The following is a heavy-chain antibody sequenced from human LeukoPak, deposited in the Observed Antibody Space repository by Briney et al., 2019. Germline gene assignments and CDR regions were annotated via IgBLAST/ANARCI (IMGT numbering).Heavy chain of an antibody. CDR1: GYSFTSYW. V-gene: IGHV5-51*01. Sequence: PGESLKISCKGSGYSFTSYWIGWVRQMPGQGLEWMGILYPGDSDIRYSPSFQGQVTISADKSISTAYLQWSSLKASDTAMYYCARQSYDSSGYSAFDIWGQGTMVTVSS. CDR3: ARQSYDSSGYSAFDI. D-gene: IGHD3-22*01. J-gene: IGHJ3*02. CDR2: LYPGDSDI.